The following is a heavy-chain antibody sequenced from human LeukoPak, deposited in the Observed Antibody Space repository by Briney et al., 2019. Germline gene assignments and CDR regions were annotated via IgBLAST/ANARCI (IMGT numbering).Heavy chain of an antibody. CDR1: GGSVSISSYY. CDR2: IYYSGST. Sequence: SETLSLTCTVSGGSVSISSYYWGWIRQPPGKGLEWIGSIYYSGSTFYNPSLKSRVTISVDTSKNQFSLKLSSVTAADTAVYYCARYHSGYDDYWGQGTLVTVSS. D-gene: IGHD5-12*01. V-gene: IGHV4-39*07. J-gene: IGHJ4*02. CDR3: ARYHSGYDDY.